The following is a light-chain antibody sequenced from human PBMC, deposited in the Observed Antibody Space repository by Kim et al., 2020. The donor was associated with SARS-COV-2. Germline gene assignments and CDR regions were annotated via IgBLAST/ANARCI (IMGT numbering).Light chain of an antibody. V-gene: IGLV1-44*01. J-gene: IGLJ3*02. CDR2: GNF. CDR3: AAWDDSLNGWV. Sequence: GQRITISCSGSSSNIGTNTVNWYQQLPGTAPKLLIYGNFQRPSGVPDRFSGTKSGASASLAISGLRSEDEAAYYCAAWDDSLNGWVFGGGTQLTVL. CDR1: SSNIGTNT.